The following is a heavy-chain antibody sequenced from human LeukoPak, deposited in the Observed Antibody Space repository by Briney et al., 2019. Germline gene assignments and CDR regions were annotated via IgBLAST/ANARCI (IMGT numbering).Heavy chain of an antibody. J-gene: IGHJ4*01. Sequence: PSETLSLTCDVSGGSISRTNWWSWVRQPPGKGLEWIGEIYHSGSTNYNPSLKSRVTISVDKSKNQFSLKLSSVTAADTAVYYCAERNGLGSYEGDYWGQEPWSPSPQ. CDR3: AERNGLGSYEGDY. CDR2: IYHSGST. CDR1: GGSISRTNW. V-gene: IGHV4-4*02. D-gene: IGHD3-10*01.